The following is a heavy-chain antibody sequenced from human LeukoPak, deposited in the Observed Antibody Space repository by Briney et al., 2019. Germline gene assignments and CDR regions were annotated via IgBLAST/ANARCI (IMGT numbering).Heavy chain of an antibody. V-gene: IGHV1-69*02. CDR3: GLWSWGTAEYYYYGMDV. Sequence: GASVKVSCKSSGYTFTDYYMHWVRQAPGQGLEWMGRIIPILGIANYAQKFQGRVTITADKSTSTAYMELSSLRSEDTAVYYCGLWSWGTAEYYYYGMDVWGQGTTVTVSS. J-gene: IGHJ6*02. CDR1: GYTFTDYY. CDR2: IIPILGIA. D-gene: IGHD4/OR15-4a*01.